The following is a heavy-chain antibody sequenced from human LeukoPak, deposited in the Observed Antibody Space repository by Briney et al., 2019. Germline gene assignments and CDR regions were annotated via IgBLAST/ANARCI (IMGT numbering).Heavy chain of an antibody. CDR2: IYYSGST. D-gene: IGHD5-18*01. Sequence: SETLSLTRTVSGGSISSSSYYWGWIRQPPGKGLEWIGSIYYSGSTYYNPSLKSRVTISVDTSKNQFSLKLSSVTAADTAVYYCAYLTAMVDYWGQGTLVTVSS. CDR1: GGSISSSSYY. V-gene: IGHV4-39*01. CDR3: AYLTAMVDY. J-gene: IGHJ4*02.